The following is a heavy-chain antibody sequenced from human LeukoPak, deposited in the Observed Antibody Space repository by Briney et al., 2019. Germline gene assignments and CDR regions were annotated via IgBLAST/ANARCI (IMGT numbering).Heavy chain of an antibody. CDR3: ARGPSSNWSGLDF. J-gene: IGHJ4*02. Sequence: GGSLRLSCAPSGFTFINYYMSGIRQPPGRGLGWVSYISSSSSYTNYADSVKGRFTVSRDNAKNTLYLQVNNLRAEDTAVYYCARGPSSNWSGLDFWGQGTLLTVSS. CDR2: ISSSSSYT. D-gene: IGHD6-13*01. V-gene: IGHV3-11*06. CDR1: GFTFINYY.